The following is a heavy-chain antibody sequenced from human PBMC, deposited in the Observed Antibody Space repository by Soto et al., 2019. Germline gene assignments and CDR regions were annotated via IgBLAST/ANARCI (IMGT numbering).Heavy chain of an antibody. CDR1: GGSIRSYY. D-gene: IGHD7-27*01. CDR3: ARRWGRTFDY. Sequence: SETLSLTFTVSGGSIRSYYWSWIRQPPGKGLEWIGYIYYGGSTNYNPSLKSRVTISVDTSKNQFSLKLSSVTAADTAVYYCARRWGRTFDYWGQG. V-gene: IGHV4-59*08. CDR2: IYYGGST. J-gene: IGHJ4*02.